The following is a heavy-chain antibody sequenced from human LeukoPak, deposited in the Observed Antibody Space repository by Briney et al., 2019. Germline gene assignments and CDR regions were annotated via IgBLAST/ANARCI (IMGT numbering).Heavy chain of an antibody. Sequence: GGSLRLSCAASGFTFSSYWMHWVRQAPGKGLVWVSRINSDGRSTNYADSVKGRFTISRDNAKNTLYLQMNSLRAEDTAVYYCTHIVGATDFDYWGQGTLVTVSS. CDR3: THIVGATDFDY. V-gene: IGHV3-74*01. CDR2: INSDGRST. CDR1: GFTFSSYW. J-gene: IGHJ4*02. D-gene: IGHD1-26*01.